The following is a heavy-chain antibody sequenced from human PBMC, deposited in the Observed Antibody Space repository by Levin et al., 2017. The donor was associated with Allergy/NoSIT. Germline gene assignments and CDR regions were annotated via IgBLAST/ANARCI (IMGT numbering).Heavy chain of an antibody. J-gene: IGHJ4*02. CDR3: SSRRPGPSWDHGPAYYFDY. CDR2: TSTNTGNP. Sequence: AASVKVSCKASGYSFSTYSFNWLRQSPGQGLEWMGWTSTNTGNPTYAPGFTGRFVFSLDTSVNTAYPQISDLKADDTAVYYCSSRRPGPSWDHGPAYYFDYWGQGSLVSVSS. CDR1: GYSFSTYS. V-gene: IGHV7-4-1*02. D-gene: IGHD2-2*01.